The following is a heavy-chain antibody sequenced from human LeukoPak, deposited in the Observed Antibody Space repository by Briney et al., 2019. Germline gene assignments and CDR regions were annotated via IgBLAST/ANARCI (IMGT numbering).Heavy chain of an antibody. D-gene: IGHD1-14*01. V-gene: IGHV3-30*03. CDR2: VYNDGKTK. J-gene: IGHJ4*02. Sequence: LSLTCTVSGGSISSYYWSWVRQAPGKGLEWVAFVYNDGKTKYCAASVKGRFTISRDNSRNSLYIQMNSLRTEDTAVYYCVRDQAHVYGYFDYWGQGTLVTVSS. CDR1: GGSISSYY. CDR3: VRDQAHVYGYFDY.